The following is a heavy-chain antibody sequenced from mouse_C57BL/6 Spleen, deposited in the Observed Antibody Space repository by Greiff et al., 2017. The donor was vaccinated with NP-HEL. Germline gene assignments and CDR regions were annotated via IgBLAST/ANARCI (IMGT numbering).Heavy chain of an antibody. V-gene: IGHV3-6*01. CDR2: ISYDGSN. J-gene: IGHJ4*01. CDR1: GYSITSGYY. CDR3: ATLLRVDY. Sequence: EVKLQESGPGLVKPSQSLSLTCSVTGYSITSGYYWNWIRQFPGNKLEWMGYISYDGSNNYNPSLKNRISITRDTSKNQFFLKLNSVTTEDTATYYCATLLRVDYWGQGTSVTVSS. D-gene: IGHD1-1*01.